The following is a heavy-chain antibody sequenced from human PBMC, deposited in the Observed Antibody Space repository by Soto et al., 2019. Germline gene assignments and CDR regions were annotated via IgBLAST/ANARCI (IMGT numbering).Heavy chain of an antibody. CDR3: ARLPNKSPQN. J-gene: IGHJ1*01. Sequence: EVQLVESGGGLVQPGGSPRLSFATSGFTFNRYWMHLVRQAPGKGLVWVSSISTDASSTSYADPVKGRFTISRDNAKNTLYLQMNSVRAEDTAVYYCARLPNKSPQNWGQGTLVIVSP. CDR1: GFTFNRYW. V-gene: IGHV3-74*01. CDR2: ISTDASST.